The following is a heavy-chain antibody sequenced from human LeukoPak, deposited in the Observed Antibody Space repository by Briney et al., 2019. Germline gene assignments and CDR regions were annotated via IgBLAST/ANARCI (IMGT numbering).Heavy chain of an antibody. J-gene: IGHJ4*02. CDR1: GGSISSGGYS. CDR3: AREKPYYYDSSGYPFDY. CDR2: INHSGST. D-gene: IGHD3-22*01. Sequence: SETLSLTCAVSGGSISSGGYSWSWIRQPPGKGLEWIGEINHSGSTNYNPSLKSRVTISVDTSKNQFSLKLSSVTAADTAVYYCAREKPYYYDSSGYPFDYWGQGTLVTVSS. V-gene: IGHV4-34*01.